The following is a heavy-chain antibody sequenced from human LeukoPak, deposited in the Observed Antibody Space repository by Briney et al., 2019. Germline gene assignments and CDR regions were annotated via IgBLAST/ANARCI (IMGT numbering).Heavy chain of an antibody. D-gene: IGHD2-21*02. J-gene: IGHJ4*02. CDR1: GFIFSSFA. Sequence: PGGSLRLSCAASGFIFSSFAIHWVRQSPGKGLEWVAVISYDGSNKYYTDPVKGRFTVSRDNSKNTLYLQMNSLRPEDTSVYYCATERAGVVTLQYWGQGTLVTVSS. CDR3: ATERAGVVTLQY. V-gene: IGHV3-30*04. CDR2: ISYDGSNK.